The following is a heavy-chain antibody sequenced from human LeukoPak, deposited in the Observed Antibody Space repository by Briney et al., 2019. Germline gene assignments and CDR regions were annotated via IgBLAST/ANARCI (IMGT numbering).Heavy chain of an antibody. CDR1: GFAFSSYA. Sequence: PGGSLRLSCSASGFAFSSYAMHWVRQVPAKGLEYVSTISSKGSSTYYAGSMKGRFTISRDNSKNTLYLQMSSLRAEDTAVYYCVKGVRAPTGLWSGELSLYYFDYWGQGTLVTVSS. V-gene: IGHV3-64D*06. CDR3: VKGVRAPTGLWSGELSLYYFDY. J-gene: IGHJ4*02. D-gene: IGHD3-10*01. CDR2: ISSKGSST.